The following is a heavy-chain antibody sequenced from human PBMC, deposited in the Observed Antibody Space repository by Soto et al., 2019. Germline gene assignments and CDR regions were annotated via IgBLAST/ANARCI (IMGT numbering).Heavy chain of an antibody. Sequence: QVQLQESGPGLVKPSETLSLTCTVSGGSISSYYWSWIRQPPVKGLEWIGYIYYSGSTNYNPSLKSRGTIAVDASKSECSLKLNSMTAIDTAVYYCARHNYGSGSTYFDYWVQGTLVTVS. V-gene: IGHV4-59*08. CDR3: ARHNYGSGSTYFDY. CDR2: IYYSGST. J-gene: IGHJ4*02. CDR1: GGSISSYY. D-gene: IGHD3-10*01.